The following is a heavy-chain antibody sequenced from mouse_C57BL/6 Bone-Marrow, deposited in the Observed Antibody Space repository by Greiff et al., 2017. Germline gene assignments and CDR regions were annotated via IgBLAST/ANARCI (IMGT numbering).Heavy chain of an antibody. J-gene: IGHJ3*01. D-gene: IGHD1-1*01. CDR3: ARWGYGGGFAY. CDR2: INPNTGGT. V-gene: IGHV1-18*01. Sequence: EVQLQQSGPELVKPGASVKIPCTASGYTFTDYNMAWVKQSPGKSLAWIGDINPNTGGTIYNQKFKGKATLTVDKSASTAYMELRSLTSEDTAVYDGARWGYGGGFAYWGQGTLVTVSA. CDR1: GYTFTDYN.